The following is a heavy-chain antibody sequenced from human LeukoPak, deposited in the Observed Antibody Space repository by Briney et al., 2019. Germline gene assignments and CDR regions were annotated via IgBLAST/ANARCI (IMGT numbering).Heavy chain of an antibody. Sequence: SGGSLRLSCAASGFNFSSYEMNWVRRAPGKGLEWVSYISSVGTTVYYADFVKGRFTISRDNAKNSLHLQLNSLRVEDTAVYYCARDRGFGEPDYWGQGTLVTVSS. D-gene: IGHD3-10*01. V-gene: IGHV3-48*03. CDR2: ISSVGTTV. J-gene: IGHJ4*02. CDR3: ARDRGFGEPDY. CDR1: GFNFSSYE.